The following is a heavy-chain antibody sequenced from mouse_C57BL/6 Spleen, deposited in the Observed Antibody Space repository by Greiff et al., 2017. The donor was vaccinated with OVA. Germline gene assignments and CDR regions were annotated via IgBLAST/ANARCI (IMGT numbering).Heavy chain of an antibody. CDR1: GFSLTSYA. Sequence: VKLVESGPGLVAPSQSLSITCTVSGFSLTSYAISWVRQPPGKGLEWLGVIWTGGGTNYNSALKSRLSISKDNSKSQVCLKMNSLQPDDTARDYCARETAQAYFDYWGQGTTLTVSS. CDR3: ARETAQAYFDY. D-gene: IGHD3-2*02. V-gene: IGHV2-9-1*01. J-gene: IGHJ2*01. CDR2: IWTGGGT.